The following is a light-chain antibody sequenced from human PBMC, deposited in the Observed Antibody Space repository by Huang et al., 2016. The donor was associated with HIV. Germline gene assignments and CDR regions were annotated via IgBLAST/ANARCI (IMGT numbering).Light chain of an antibody. CDR2: DAA. V-gene: IGKV3-11*01. J-gene: IGKJ4*01. CDR1: QNINTH. Sequence: EIVFTQSPATLSFFPGQRVSLSCRASQNINTHLAWYQQRPGQPPRLLIYDAASRVPGGAARFSGSGSGTDFTLTISSLESEDFATYYCQQRVNGLTFGGGTKV. CDR3: QQRVNGLT.